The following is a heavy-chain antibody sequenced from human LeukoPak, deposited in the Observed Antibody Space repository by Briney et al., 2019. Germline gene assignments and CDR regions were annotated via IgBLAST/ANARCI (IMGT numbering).Heavy chain of an antibody. Sequence: PGGSLRLSCAASGFTVSNIYMSWVRQAPGTGMEWVSIILSGGIKHYADSVRGRSTFSRDNSKNTLYLQMNSLRAEDTAVYYCVRDRGIASTGGYGMDVWGQGATVTVSS. CDR1: GFTVSNIY. D-gene: IGHD6-13*01. V-gene: IGHV3-53*01. CDR3: VRDRGIASTGGYGMDV. J-gene: IGHJ6*02. CDR2: ILSGGIK.